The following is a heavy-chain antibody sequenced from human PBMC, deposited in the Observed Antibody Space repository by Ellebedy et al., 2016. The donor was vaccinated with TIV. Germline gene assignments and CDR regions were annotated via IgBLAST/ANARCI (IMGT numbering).Heavy chain of an antibody. Sequence: PGGSLRLSCAASGFTFSDQSMNWIRQAPGKGLEWISYISSSGITLYYADSVKGRFTISRANAKNSVDLHMSSLTAEDTAVYYCARDSSRIVGATNTFDLWGQGTQVTVSS. D-gene: IGHD1-26*01. CDR1: GFTFSDQS. J-gene: IGHJ4*02. CDR2: ISSSGITL. CDR3: ARDSSRIVGATNTFDL. V-gene: IGHV3-11*01.